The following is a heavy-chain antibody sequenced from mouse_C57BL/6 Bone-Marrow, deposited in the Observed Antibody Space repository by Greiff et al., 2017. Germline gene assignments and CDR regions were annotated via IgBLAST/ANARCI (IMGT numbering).Heavy chain of an antibody. D-gene: IGHD1-1*01. CDR2: IWRGGST. Sequence: QVQLQQSGPGLVQPSQSLSITCTVSGFSLTSYGVHWVRQSPGKGLEWLGVIWRGGSTDYNAAFMSRLSITKDNSKSQVFFKMNSLQADDTAIYYCAKGITTVVARYAMDYWGQGTSVTVSS. CDR1: GFSLTSYG. V-gene: IGHV2-5*01. CDR3: AKGITTVVARYAMDY. J-gene: IGHJ4*01.